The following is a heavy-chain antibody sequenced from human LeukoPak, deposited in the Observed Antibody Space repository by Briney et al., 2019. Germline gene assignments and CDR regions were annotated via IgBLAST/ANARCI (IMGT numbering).Heavy chain of an antibody. J-gene: IGHJ4*02. CDR3: ARGARGHSGYAWLDY. Sequence: PSETLSLTCTVSGGSFSNYYWSWIRQPPGKGLEFVGYIYYTGSTNYNPSLKSRVTISVDTSNNQFSLKLTSVTAADTAEYYCARGARGHSGYAWLDYWGQGTLVTVSS. V-gene: IGHV4-59*01. CDR1: GGSFSNYY. D-gene: IGHD5-12*01. CDR2: IYYTGST.